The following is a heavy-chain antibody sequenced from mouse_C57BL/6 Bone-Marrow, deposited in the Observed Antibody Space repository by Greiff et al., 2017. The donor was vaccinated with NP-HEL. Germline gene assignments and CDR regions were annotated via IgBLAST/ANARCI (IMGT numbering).Heavy chain of an antibody. J-gene: IGHJ3*01. V-gene: IGHV1-42*01. CDR3: ARLYDYSFAY. D-gene: IGHD2-4*01. CDR1: GYSFTGYY. Sequence: VQLQQSGPELVKPGASVKISCKASGYSFTGYYMNWVKQSPEKSLEWIGEINPSTGGTTYNQKFKAKATLTVDKSSSTAYMQLKSLTSEDSAVYYCARLYDYSFAYWGQGTLVTVSA. CDR2: INPSTGGT.